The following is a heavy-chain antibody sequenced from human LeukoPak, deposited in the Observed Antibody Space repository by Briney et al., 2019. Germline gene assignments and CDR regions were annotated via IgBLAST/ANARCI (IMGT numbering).Heavy chain of an antibody. Sequence: PSETLSLTCTVSGASINSGDYYWSWIRQPPGKGLEWIGYIYYSGSTFYNPSLMSRVTISIHTFKNQFSLKLSSVTAADTAVYYCARDRFGQRIFDSWGQGTLVTVSS. CDR3: ARDRFGQRIFDS. D-gene: IGHD2-15*01. V-gene: IGHV4-30-4*01. CDR1: GASINSGDYY. CDR2: IYYSGST. J-gene: IGHJ4*02.